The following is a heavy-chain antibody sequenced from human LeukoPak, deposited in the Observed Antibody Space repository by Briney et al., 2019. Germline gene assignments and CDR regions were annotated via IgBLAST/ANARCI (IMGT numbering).Heavy chain of an antibody. CDR3: ARDRIPGGGWYHFDY. CDR1: GFTFSSYS. D-gene: IGHD6-19*01. Sequence: GGSLRLSCAASGFTFSSYSMNWVRQAPGKGLEWVSSISSSSSYVYYADSVKGRFTISRDNAKNSLYLQMNSLRAEDTAVYYCARDRIPGGGWYHFDYWGQGTLVTVSS. V-gene: IGHV3-21*01. CDR2: ISSSSSYV. J-gene: IGHJ4*02.